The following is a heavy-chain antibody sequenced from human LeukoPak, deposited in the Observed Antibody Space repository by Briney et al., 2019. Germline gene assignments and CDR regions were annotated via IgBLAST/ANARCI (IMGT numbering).Heavy chain of an antibody. CDR2: SDPEDGER. CDR3: VTGFTTMAVDYFDY. J-gene: IGHJ4*02. V-gene: IGHV1-24*01. CDR1: GKTLSDLS. Sequence: ASVKVSCKVSGKTLSDLSIHWLRQPPGKGLEWLGGSDPEDGERIYAQMFQGRITMTEDTSIDTAYMELSSLRSEDTAVYYCVTGFTTMAVDYFDYWGQGTLVTVSP. D-gene: IGHD5-18*01.